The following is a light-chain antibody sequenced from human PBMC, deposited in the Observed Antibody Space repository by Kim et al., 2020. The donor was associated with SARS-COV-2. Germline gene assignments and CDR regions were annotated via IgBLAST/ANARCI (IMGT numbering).Light chain of an antibody. J-gene: IGKJ2*01. CDR1: QSISSY. CDR3: QQSYSTPYT. Sequence: SASVETRVTITCRASQSISSYLNWYQQKPGKAPKLLIYAASSLQSGVPSRFSGSGSGTDFTLTISSLQPEDFATYYCQQSYSTPYTFGQGTKLEI. CDR2: AAS. V-gene: IGKV1-39*01.